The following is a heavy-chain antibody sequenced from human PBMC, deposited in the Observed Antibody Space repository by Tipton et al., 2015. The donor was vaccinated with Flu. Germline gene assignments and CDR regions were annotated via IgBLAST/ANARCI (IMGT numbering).Heavy chain of an antibody. J-gene: IGHJ4*02. D-gene: IGHD3-10*01. CDR2: IYYSGST. CDR1: GGSLNSGAYY. CDR3: ARFSVRGESDY. V-gene: IGHV4-61*08. Sequence: TLSLTCTVSGGSLNSGAYYWTWIRQPPGKGLEWIGYIYYSGSTNYNPSLKSRVTISVDTSKNQFSLKLSSVTAADTAVYYCARFSVRGESDYWGQGTLVTVSS.